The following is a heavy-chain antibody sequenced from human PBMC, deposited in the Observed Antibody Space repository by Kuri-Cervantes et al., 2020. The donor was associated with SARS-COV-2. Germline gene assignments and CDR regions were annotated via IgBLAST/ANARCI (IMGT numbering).Heavy chain of an antibody. CDR3: ASPVAGTLYFQH. CDR1: GYTFPSYY. D-gene: IGHD6-19*01. V-gene: IGHV1-46*01. Sequence: ASVKVSCKASGYTFPSYYMHWVRQAPGQGLEWMGIINPSGGSTSYAQKFQGRVTMTRDTSTSTVYMELSSLRSEDTAVYYCASPVAGTLYFQHWGQGTLVTVSS. J-gene: IGHJ1*01. CDR2: INPSGGST.